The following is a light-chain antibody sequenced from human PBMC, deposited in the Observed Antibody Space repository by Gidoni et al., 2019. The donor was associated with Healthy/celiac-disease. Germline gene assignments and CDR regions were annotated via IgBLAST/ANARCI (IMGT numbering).Light chain of an antibody. CDR2: DAT. J-gene: IGKJ2*01. V-gene: IGKV3-11*01. Sequence: TQPFLPGERATLSCMASQSGSIYTAWYQQNTGQAPRLLIYDATNRATGIPARFSGSGAGTDFTLTISSLEPEDFAVYYCQQRSNWPPYTFGQGTKLEIK. CDR1: QSGSIY. CDR3: QQRSNWPPYT.